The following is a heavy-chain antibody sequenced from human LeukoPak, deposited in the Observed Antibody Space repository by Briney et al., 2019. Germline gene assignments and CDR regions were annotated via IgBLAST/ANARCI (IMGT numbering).Heavy chain of an antibody. CDR1: GFTFSYYT. CDR3: VRAADSSGSLPYDY. V-gene: IGHV3-64*02. CDR2: ISSNGGST. J-gene: IGHJ4*02. D-gene: IGHD6-6*01. Sequence: PGGSLRLSCAASGFTFSYYTMHWVRQAPGKGLEYVSAISSNGGSTYYADSVKGRFTISRDNSKNTLYLQMGSLRAEDMAVYYCVRAADSSGSLPYDYWGQGTLVTVSS.